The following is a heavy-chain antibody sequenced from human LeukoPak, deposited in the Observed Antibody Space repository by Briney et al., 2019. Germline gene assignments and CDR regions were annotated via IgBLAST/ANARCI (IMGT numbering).Heavy chain of an antibody. Sequence: PSETLSLTCTVSGGSISSYYWSWIRQPPGKGLEWIGYIYYSGSTNYNPSLKSRVTISVDTSKNQFSLKLSSVTAADTAVYYCARDGMITLYYWGQGTLVTVSS. CDR2: IYYSGST. CDR3: ARDGMITLYY. CDR1: GGSISSYY. V-gene: IGHV4-59*12. D-gene: IGHD3-16*01. J-gene: IGHJ4*02.